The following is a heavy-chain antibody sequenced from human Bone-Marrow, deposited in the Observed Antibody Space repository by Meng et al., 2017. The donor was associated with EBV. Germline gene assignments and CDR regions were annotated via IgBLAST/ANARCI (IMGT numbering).Heavy chain of an antibody. CDR2: ISAYNGNT. J-gene: IGHJ4*02. D-gene: IGHD2-15*01. CDR1: GYTFTSYG. Sequence: QVQLVHAGAAVNEPGASVKVSCKASGYTFTSYGISWVRQAPGQGLEWMGWISAYNGNTNYAQKLQGRVTMTTDTSTSTAYMELRSLRSDDTAVYYCARINCSGGSCYSPLWYWGQGTLVTVSS. CDR3: ARINCSGGSCYSPLWY. V-gene: IGHV1-18*01.